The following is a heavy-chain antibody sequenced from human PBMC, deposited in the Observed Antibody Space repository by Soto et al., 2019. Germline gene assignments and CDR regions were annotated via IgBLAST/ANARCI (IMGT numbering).Heavy chain of an antibody. V-gene: IGHV3-23*01. J-gene: IGHJ4*02. Sequence: GGSLRLSCAASGFTFSSYAMSWVCQAPGKGLEWVSTISGTGGSTYYPDSVKGRFTISRDNSKNTVYPQMNSLRAEDAAVYYCAKEMTSGYYLFDYWGQGTLVTVSS. D-gene: IGHD3-22*01. CDR2: ISGTGGST. CDR3: AKEMTSGYYLFDY. CDR1: GFTFSSYA.